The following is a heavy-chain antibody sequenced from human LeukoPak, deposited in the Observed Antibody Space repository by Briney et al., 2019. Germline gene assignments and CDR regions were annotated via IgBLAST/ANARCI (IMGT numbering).Heavy chain of an antibody. CDR1: RGSISSSDYY. CDR2: IHYNGRT. CDR3: ARISGYCSSTSCYTDWFDP. D-gene: IGHD2-2*02. J-gene: IGHJ5*02. V-gene: IGHV4-39*07. Sequence: PSETLSLTCAVSRGSISSSDYYWGWIRQPPGKGLEWIGLIHYNGRTFHNPSLKSRVTMSVDTSKNQFSLKLSSVTAADTAVYYCARISGYCSSTSCYTDWFDPWGQGTLVTVSS.